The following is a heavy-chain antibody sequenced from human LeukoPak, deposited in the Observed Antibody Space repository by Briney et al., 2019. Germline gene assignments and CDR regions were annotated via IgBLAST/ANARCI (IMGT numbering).Heavy chain of an antibody. Sequence: GGSLRLSCAASGFTLSSSSMNWVRQAPGKALEWVSSIRISGDYIYYADSVKGRFTISRDNAKNSLYLQMNSLRAEDTAVYYSVRGGAPGQWLVDYWGQGTLVTASS. CDR3: VRGGAPGQWLVDY. CDR2: IRISGDYI. CDR1: GFTLSSSS. V-gene: IGHV3-21*01. D-gene: IGHD6-19*01. J-gene: IGHJ4*02.